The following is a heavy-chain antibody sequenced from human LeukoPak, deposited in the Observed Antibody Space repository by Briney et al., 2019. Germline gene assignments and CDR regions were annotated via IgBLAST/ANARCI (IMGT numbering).Heavy chain of an antibody. V-gene: IGHV3-66*01. CDR2: IYSGGST. Sequence: GGSLRLSCAASVFTVSSNYMSWFRQAPGKGLEWVSVIYSGGSTYYADSVKGRFTILRDNSKNTLYLQMNSLRDEDTAVYYCARDERIGYCSSTSCHFDYWGQGTLVTVSS. J-gene: IGHJ4*02. CDR3: ARDERIGYCSSTSCHFDY. D-gene: IGHD2-2*01. CDR1: VFTVSSNY.